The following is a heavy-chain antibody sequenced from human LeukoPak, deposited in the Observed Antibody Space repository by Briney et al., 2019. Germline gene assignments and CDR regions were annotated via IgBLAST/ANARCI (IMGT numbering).Heavy chain of an antibody. CDR1: GFTFSSYW. Sequence: PGGSLRLSCAASGFTFSSYWMHWVRQTPGKRLVWVSRIKSDGSTIYADSVKGRFTISRDNARNTLYLQMNSVRVEDTAMYYCARAVTYFYGSVTYDWFDPWGQGTLVTVSS. CDR2: IKSDGST. J-gene: IGHJ5*02. D-gene: IGHD3-10*01. CDR3: ARAVTYFYGSVTYDWFDP. V-gene: IGHV3-74*01.